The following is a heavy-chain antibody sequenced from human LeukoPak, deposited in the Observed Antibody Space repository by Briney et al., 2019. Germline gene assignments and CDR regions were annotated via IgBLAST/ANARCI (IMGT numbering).Heavy chain of an antibody. J-gene: IGHJ4*02. D-gene: IGHD6-19*01. V-gene: IGHV4-59*08. Sequence: SETLSLTCTVSGGSISSYYWSWIRQPPGKGLEWIGYIYYSGSTNYNPSLKSRVTISVDTSKNQFSLKLSSVTAADTAVYYCARTRLIAVYDYWGQGTLVTVSS. CDR1: GGSISSYY. CDR3: ARTRLIAVYDY. CDR2: IYYSGST.